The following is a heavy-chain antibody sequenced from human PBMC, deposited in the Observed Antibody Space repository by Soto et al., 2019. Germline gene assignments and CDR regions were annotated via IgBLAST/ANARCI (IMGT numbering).Heavy chain of an antibody. J-gene: IGHJ4*02. CDR2: ISGSGGNT. Sequence: PGGSLRLSCAASGFTFRSYAMTWARQAPGKGLEWVSTISGSGGNTYYADSVKGRFTISRDNSKNMLWLQMNSLRAEDAAVYYCAKDQHYSDSSDYYHVFDFWGQGTLVTVS. CDR1: GFTFRSYA. D-gene: IGHD3-22*01. V-gene: IGHV3-23*01. CDR3: AKDQHYSDSSDYYHVFDF.